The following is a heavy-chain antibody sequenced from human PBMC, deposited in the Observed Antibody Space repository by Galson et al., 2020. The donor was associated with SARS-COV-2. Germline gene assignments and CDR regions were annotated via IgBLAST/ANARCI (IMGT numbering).Heavy chain of an antibody. V-gene: IGHV3-30*02. CDR1: GFTFSNYG. J-gene: IGHJ4*02. CDR3: AISLTVTIDY. D-gene: IGHD4-4*01. CDR2: IRYDGSNK. Sequence: GESLKISCAAAGFTFSNYGMHWVRQAPSQGLEWVAFIRYDGSNKYYADSVKGRFTISRDNSKNTLYLQMNSLRAEDTAVYYCAISLTVTIDYWGQGTLVTVSS.